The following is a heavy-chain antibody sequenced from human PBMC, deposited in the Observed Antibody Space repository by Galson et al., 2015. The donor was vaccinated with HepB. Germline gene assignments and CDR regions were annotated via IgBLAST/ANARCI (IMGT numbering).Heavy chain of an antibody. CDR3: ARGNGLIRWQQFNV. CDR1: GGTFRSHA. V-gene: IGHV1-69*10. Sequence: SVKVSCKDSGGTFRSHALSWVRQAPGQGLLWIGGIIPAAGMTKYAQMFQGRVTITADESTSTAFMELRELESEDTAVYFCARGNGLIRWQQFNVWGQGTLVTVTS. J-gene: IGHJ4*02. CDR2: IIPAAGMT. D-gene: IGHD5-24*01.